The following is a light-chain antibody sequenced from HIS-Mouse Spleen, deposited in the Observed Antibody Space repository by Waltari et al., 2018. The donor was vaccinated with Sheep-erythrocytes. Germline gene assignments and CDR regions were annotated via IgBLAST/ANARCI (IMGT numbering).Light chain of an antibody. CDR1: SSDVGSYNL. V-gene: IGLV2-23*01. CDR3: CSYAGSNNWV. CDR2: EGS. J-gene: IGLJ3*02. Sequence: QSALTLPASVSGSPGQSITISCTGTSSDVGSYNLVSWYQQHPGKAPKLRIYEGSKRPSGVSNRFSGSKSGNTASLTISGLQAEDETDYYCCSYAGSNNWVFGGGTKLTVL.